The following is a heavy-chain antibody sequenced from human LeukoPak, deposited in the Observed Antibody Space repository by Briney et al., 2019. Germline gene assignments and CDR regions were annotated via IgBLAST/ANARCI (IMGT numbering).Heavy chain of an antibody. J-gene: IGHJ4*02. D-gene: IGHD5-24*01. CDR3: ARDGRDGYNFDY. CDR2: ISYDGSNK. V-gene: IGHV3-30*03. Sequence: PGGSLRLSCAASGFTFSSYGMHWVRQAPGKGLEWVAVISYDGSNKYYADSVKGRFTISRDKSKNTLYLQMNSLRAEDTAVYYCARDGRDGYNFDYWGQGTLVTVSS. CDR1: GFTFSSYG.